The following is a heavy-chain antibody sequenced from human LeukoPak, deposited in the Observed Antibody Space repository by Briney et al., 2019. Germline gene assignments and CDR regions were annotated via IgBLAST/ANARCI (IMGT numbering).Heavy chain of an antibody. V-gene: IGHV4-39*01. CDR3: ATRDGGNPRIDY. CDR2: IYYTGST. D-gene: IGHD4-23*01. J-gene: IGHJ4*02. Sequence: SETLSLTCTVSGGSISSSSYYWGWIRQPPGKGLEWIGSIYYTGSTYYNPSLKSRVTISVDTSKNQFSLKLGSVTAADTAVYYCATRDGGNPRIDYWGQGTLVTVSS. CDR1: GGSISSSSYY.